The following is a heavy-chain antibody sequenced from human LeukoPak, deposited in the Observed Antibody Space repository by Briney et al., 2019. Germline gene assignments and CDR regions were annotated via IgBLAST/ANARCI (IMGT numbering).Heavy chain of an antibody. J-gene: IGHJ6*03. CDR2: INHSGST. CDR1: GGSFSGYY. D-gene: IGHD3/OR15-3a*01. CDR3: ARLPRRILGLSYYYYMDV. Sequence: SETLSLTCAVYGGSFSGYYWSWIRQPPGKGLEWIGEINHSGSTNYNPSLKSRVTISVDTSKNQFSLKLSSVTAADTAVYYCARLPRRILGLSYYYYMDVWGKGTTVTVSS. V-gene: IGHV4-34*01.